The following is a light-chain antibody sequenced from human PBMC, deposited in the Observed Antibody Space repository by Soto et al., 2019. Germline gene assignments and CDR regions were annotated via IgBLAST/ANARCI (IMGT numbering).Light chain of an antibody. CDR1: QSISSW. J-gene: IGKJ1*01. CDR3: QQYNSYSPWT. Sequence: DIQMTQSPSTLSASVGDRVTITCRASQSISSWLAWYQQKPGKDPKLVIYDASSLESGVPSRFSGSGSGTEFTLTISSLQPDDFATYYCQQYNSYSPWTFGQGTKVEIK. V-gene: IGKV1-5*01. CDR2: DAS.